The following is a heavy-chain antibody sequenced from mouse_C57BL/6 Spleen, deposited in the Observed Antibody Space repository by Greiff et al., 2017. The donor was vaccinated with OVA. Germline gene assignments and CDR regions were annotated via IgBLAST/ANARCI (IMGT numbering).Heavy chain of an antibody. Sequence: VQLQQPGAELVMPGASVKLSCKASGYTFTSYWMHWVKQRPGQGLEWIGEIDPSDSYTNYNQKFKGKSTLTVDKSSSTAYMQLSSLTSEDSAVYYCARRGITTVVPLFDYWGQGTTLTVSS. CDR2: IDPSDSYT. CDR1: GYTFTSYW. CDR3: ARRGITTVVPLFDY. D-gene: IGHD1-1*01. V-gene: IGHV1-69*01. J-gene: IGHJ2*01.